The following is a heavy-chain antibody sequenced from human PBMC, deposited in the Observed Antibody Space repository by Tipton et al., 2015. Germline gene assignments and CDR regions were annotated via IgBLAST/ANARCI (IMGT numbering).Heavy chain of an antibody. Sequence: TLSLTCTVSGDSISKYYWSWIRQPPGKELEWIGYIQYSGSTNYNPSLKGRVTISVDTSKTQFSLKMSSVTASDTAVYYCARARGRHGGLFDSWGQGILVTVSS. D-gene: IGHD4-23*01. V-gene: IGHV4-59*01. CDR3: ARARGRHGGLFDS. J-gene: IGHJ4*02. CDR1: GDSISKYY. CDR2: IQYSGST.